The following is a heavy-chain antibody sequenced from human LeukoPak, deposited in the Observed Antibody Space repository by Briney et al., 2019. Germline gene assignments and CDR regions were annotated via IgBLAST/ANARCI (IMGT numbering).Heavy chain of an antibody. CDR2: INSDGSST. CDR1: GFTFSRYW. CDR3: ARARMGAYFDY. V-gene: IGHV3-74*01. J-gene: IGHJ4*02. D-gene: IGHD4/OR15-4a*01. Sequence: GGSLRLSCAASGFTFSRYWMHWVRQAPGKGLVWVSRINSDGSSTNDADSVKGRFTISRDNAKNTLYLQMNSLRAEDTAVYYCARARMGAYFDYWGQGILVTVSS.